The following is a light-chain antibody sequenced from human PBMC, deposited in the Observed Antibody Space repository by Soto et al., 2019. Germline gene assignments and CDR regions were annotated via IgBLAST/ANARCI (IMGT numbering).Light chain of an antibody. CDR2: GAS. J-gene: IGKJ1*01. Sequence: EIVWTQSPGTLSLSPGERATLSCRASQSLSSSYLTWYQQKPGQAPRLLIFGASSRVTGIPDRFGGAGSGTAFPLTISILEPEDFAMYYCQHYGGSPGTFGQGTKVEI. CDR3: QHYGGSPGT. V-gene: IGKV3-20*01. CDR1: QSLSSSY.